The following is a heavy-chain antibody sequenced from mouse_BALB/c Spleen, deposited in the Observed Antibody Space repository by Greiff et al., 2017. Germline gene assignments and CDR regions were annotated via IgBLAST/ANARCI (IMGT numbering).Heavy chain of an antibody. Sequence: EVQLQQSGPSPVKPSQTLSLTCSVTGDSITSGYWNWIRKFPGNKLEYMGYISYSGSTYYNPSLKSRISIARDTSKNQYYLQLNSVTTEDTATYYCARYRYDVVGAMDYWGQGTSVTVSS. V-gene: IGHV3-8*02. CDR2: ISYSGST. D-gene: IGHD2-14*01. J-gene: IGHJ4*01. CDR1: GDSITSGY. CDR3: ARYRYDVVGAMDY.